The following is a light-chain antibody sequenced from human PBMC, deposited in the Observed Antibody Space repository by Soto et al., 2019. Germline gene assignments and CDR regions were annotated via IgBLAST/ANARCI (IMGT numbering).Light chain of an antibody. Sequence: QSALTQPPSASGSPGQSVAISCTGTASDIGGYTFVSWYQQHPGKAPKLLIYDVNKRPSGVSDRFSSSKSGNTASLTVSALQAEDEADYYCSAHGGTNPYVFGTGTKLTVL. CDR2: DVN. V-gene: IGLV2-8*01. CDR3: SAHGGTNPYV. J-gene: IGLJ1*01. CDR1: ASDIGGYTF.